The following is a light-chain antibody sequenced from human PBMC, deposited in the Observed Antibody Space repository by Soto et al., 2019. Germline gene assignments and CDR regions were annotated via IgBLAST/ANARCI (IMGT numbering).Light chain of an antibody. CDR1: QIVLYSANNKNY. CDR3: QQYYSTPRT. Sequence: DIVMTQSPDSLAVSLGERATINCKSSQIVLYSANNKNYLAWYQQKPGQPPKLLIYWASTRESGVPARFSGSGSGTDFTLTISSLQAEDVAVYYCQQYYSTPRTFGQGTKGDIK. CDR2: WAS. V-gene: IGKV4-1*01. J-gene: IGKJ1*01.